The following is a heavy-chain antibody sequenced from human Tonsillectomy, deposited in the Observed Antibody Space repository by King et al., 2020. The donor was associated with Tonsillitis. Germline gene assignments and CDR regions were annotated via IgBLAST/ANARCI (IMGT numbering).Heavy chain of an antibody. CDR1: GVSMRTTY. D-gene: IGHD3-22*01. J-gene: IGHJ4*02. CDR2: VYASGNT. Sequence: VQLQESGPGLVKPSETLSLTCTVSGVSMRTTYWSWIRRPAGKGLEWIGRVYASGNTYHNPPLKSRGTLSIDTSKNQFSLRLSSVSAADTAVYYCARDRGDYYDSATYDPLYVDSWGQGTLVTVSS. V-gene: IGHV4-4*07. CDR3: ARDRGDYYDSATYDPLYVDS.